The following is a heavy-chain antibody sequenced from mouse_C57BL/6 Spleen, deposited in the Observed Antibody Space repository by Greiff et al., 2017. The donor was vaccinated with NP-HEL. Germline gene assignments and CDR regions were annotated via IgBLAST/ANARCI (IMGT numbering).Heavy chain of an antibody. V-gene: IGHV5-4*01. CDR3: ARDFYGSSYEFAY. D-gene: IGHD1-1*01. CDR1: GFTFSSYA. J-gene: IGHJ3*01. Sequence: EVNLVESGGGLVKPGGSLKLSCAASGFTFSSYAMSWVRQTPEKRLEWVATISDGGSYTYYPDNVKGRFTISRDNAKNNLYLQMSHLKSEDTAMYYCARDFYGSSYEFAYWGQGTLVTVSA. CDR2: ISDGGSYT.